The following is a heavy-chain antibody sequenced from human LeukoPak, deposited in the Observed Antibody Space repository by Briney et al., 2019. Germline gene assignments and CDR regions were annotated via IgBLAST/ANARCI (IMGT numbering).Heavy chain of an antibody. CDR3: ARGTYYDFWSGYSAAFDI. Sequence: ASVKVSCKASGGTFSSYAISWVRQAPGQGLEWMGGIIPIFGTANYAQKLQGRVTITADKSTSTAYMELSSLRSEDTAVYYCARGTYYDFWSGYSAAFDIWGQGTMVTVSS. J-gene: IGHJ3*02. V-gene: IGHV1-69*06. CDR2: IIPIFGTA. CDR1: GGTFSSYA. D-gene: IGHD3-3*01.